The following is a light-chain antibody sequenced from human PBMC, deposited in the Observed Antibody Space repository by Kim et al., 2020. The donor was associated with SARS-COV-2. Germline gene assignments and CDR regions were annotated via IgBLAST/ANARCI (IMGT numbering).Light chain of an antibody. V-gene: IGLV3-1*01. CDR1: KLGDKY. CDR3: QAWDSSTGV. CDR2: QDS. Sequence: SYELTQPLSVSVSPGQTASITCSGDKLGDKYARWYQQKPGQAPVLVIYQDSKRPSGIPERFSGSNSGNTATLTISGTQAMDEADYYCQAWDSSTGVFGGGTQLTVL. J-gene: IGLJ3*02.